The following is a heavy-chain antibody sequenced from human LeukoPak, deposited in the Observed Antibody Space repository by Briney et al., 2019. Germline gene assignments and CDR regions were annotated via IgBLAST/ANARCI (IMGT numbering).Heavy chain of an antibody. CDR1: GFTFSSYA. J-gene: IGHJ4*02. CDR3: AREMRGSNSEDY. V-gene: IGHV3-74*01. Sequence: GGSLRLSCAASGFTFSSYAMSWVRQAPGKGLVWVSRIKTDGSRTSYADSVKGRFTISRDNAKNTLYLQMNSLRAEDTAVYYCAREMRGSNSEDYWGQGTLVTVSS. D-gene: IGHD4-23*01. CDR2: IKTDGSRT.